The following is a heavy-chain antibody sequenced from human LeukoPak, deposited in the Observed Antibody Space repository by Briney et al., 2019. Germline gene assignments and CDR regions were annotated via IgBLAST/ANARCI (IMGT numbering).Heavy chain of an antibody. J-gene: IGHJ5*02. Sequence: GGPLRLSCAASGFTFSSYSMNWVRQAPGRGLEWVSSIGSSSSYIYYADSVKGRFTISRDNAKNSLYLQMNSLRAEDTAVYYCARGPYYDFWSGYMTSYNWFDPWGQGTLVTVSS. CDR3: ARGPYYDFWSGYMTSYNWFDP. D-gene: IGHD3-3*01. CDR1: GFTFSSYS. V-gene: IGHV3-21*01. CDR2: IGSSSSYI.